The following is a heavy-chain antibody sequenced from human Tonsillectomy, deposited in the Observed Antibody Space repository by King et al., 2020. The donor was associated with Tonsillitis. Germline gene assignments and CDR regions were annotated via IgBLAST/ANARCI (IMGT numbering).Heavy chain of an antibody. J-gene: IGHJ4*02. Sequence: QLVQSGAEVKKPGESLKISCKGSGYSFTSYWIGWVRQMPGKGLEWMGIIYPGDSDTRYSPSFQGQVTISADKSISTAYLQWSSLKASDTAIYYCARLGTTYYYDSSGFSYSFDYWGQGTLVTVSS. CDR2: IYPGDSDT. CDR3: ARLGTTYYYDSSGFSYSFDY. CDR1: GYSFTSYW. D-gene: IGHD3-22*01. V-gene: IGHV5-51*01.